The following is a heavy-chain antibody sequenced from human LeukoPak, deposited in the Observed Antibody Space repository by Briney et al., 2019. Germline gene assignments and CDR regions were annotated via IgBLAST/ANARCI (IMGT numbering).Heavy chain of an antibody. CDR3: ARDKGQSSGWTRDDAFDI. D-gene: IGHD6-19*01. V-gene: IGHV3-30*02. CDR2: IRYDGSNK. CDR1: AFTFSRYG. Sequence: GGSLRLSCAASAFTFSRYGMHWVRQAPGKGLEWLAFIRYDGSNKYYADSVKGRFTITRDNSKNTLYLQMNSLRAEDTAVYYCARDKGQSSGWTRDDAFDIWGQGTMVTVSS. J-gene: IGHJ3*02.